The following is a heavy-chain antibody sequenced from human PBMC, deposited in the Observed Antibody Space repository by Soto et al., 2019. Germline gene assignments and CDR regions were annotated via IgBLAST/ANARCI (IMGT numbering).Heavy chain of an antibody. CDR1: GGSISSYY. D-gene: IGHD1-26*01. Sequence: SETLSLTCTVSGGSISSYYWSWIRQPPGKGLEWIGYIYYSGSTNYNPSLKSRVTISVDTSKNQFSLKLSSVTAADTAVYYCARDQHSGRYYAWFDPWGQGTLVTVSS. CDR2: IYYSGST. V-gene: IGHV4-59*01. J-gene: IGHJ5*02. CDR3: ARDQHSGRYYAWFDP.